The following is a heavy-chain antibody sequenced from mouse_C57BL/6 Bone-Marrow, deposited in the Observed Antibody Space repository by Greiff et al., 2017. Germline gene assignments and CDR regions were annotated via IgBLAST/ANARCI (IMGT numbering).Heavy chain of an antibody. CDR1: GYTFTTYA. J-gene: IGHJ3*01. D-gene: IGHD2-1*01. CDR3: ARCYYGNWFAY. V-gene: IGHV1-85*01. CDR2: IYPRDGST. Sequence: QVQLQQSGPELVKPGASVKLSCKASGYTFTTYAIHWVKQRPGQGLEWIGWIYPRDGSTKYNEKFKGKATLTVDTSSSTAYLALHSLTSEYAAVYCCARCYYGNWFAYWGQGTLGTVSA.